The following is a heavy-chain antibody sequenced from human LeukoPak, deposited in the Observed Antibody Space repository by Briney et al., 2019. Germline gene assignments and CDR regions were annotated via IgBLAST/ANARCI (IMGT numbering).Heavy chain of an antibody. Sequence: WGSLRLSCAASGFTFSDYARHWIRQAPGKELEYVWAISSSGGSIHYANSVKGRFTISRDNSKNTLYLQMDSLRAEDMAVYYCARDTCGCGSGWHLYWYFDLWGRGTLVTVSS. V-gene: IGHV3-64*01. CDR1: GFTFSDYA. CDR3: ARDTCGCGSGWHLYWYFDL. CDR2: ISSSGGSI. J-gene: IGHJ2*01. D-gene: IGHD6-19*01.